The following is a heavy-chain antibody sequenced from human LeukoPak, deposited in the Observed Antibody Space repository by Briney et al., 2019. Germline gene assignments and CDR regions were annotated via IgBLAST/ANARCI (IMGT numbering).Heavy chain of an antibody. J-gene: IGHJ4*02. CDR3: ARGEDY. Sequence: GGSLRLSCVASGFTFSSYGMHWVRQAPGKGLEWVAVISYDGGNKYYEESVKGRFTISRDNSKNTLYLQMNSLRAEDTAVYYCARGEDYWGQGTLVTVSS. CDR2: ISYDGGNK. CDR1: GFTFSSYG. V-gene: IGHV3-30*03.